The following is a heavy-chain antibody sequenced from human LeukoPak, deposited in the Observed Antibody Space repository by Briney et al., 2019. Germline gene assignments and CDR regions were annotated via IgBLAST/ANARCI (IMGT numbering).Heavy chain of an antibody. CDR1: GGSISSSSYY. CDR3: ARQVGARTVRGVPDY. V-gene: IGHV4-39*01. D-gene: IGHD3-10*02. J-gene: IGHJ4*02. CDR2: IYYSGST. Sequence: SETLSLTCTVSGGSISSSSYYWGWIRQPPGKGLEWIGSIYYSGSTYYNPSLKSRVTISVDTSKNQFSLKLSSVTAADTAVYYCARQVGARTVRGVPDYWGQGTLVTVSS.